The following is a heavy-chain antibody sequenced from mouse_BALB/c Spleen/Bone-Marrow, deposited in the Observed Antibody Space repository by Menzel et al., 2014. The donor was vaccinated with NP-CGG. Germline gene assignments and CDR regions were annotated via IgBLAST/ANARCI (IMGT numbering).Heavy chain of an antibody. CDR1: GYTFTNYW. V-gene: IGHV1-7*01. CDR2: INPSTGYT. J-gene: IGHJ2*01. D-gene: IGHD3-1*01. CDR3: ARRGLYVDY. Sequence: QVQLKDSGAELAKPGASVKMSCKASGYTFTNYWIHWVKQRPGQGLEWIGYINPSTGYTEYNQKFKDKATLTADKSSSTAYMQLSSLTSEDSAVYYCARRGLYVDYWGQGTTLTVSS.